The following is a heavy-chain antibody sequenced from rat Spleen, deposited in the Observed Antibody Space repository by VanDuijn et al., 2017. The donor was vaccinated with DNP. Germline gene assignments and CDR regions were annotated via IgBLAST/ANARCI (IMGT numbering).Heavy chain of an antibody. D-gene: IGHD1-6*01. J-gene: IGHJ2*01. CDR2: ITYSGVS. V-gene: IGHV3-1*01. CDR1: GSSITANY. Sequence: EVHLQESGPGLVKPSQSLSLTCSVAGSSITANYWGWIRQFPGNQMEWVGHITYSGVSVYNPSLKSRIDISRDTSKNQYFLQLSSMTTEDTATYYCARGDILRSFDYWGQGVMVTVSS. CDR3: ARGDILRSFDY.